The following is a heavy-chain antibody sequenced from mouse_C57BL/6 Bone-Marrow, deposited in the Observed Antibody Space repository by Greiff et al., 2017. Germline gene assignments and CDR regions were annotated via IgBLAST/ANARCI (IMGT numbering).Heavy chain of an antibody. CDR3: ARYWFAY. J-gene: IGHJ3*01. V-gene: IGHV1-82*01. CDR1: GYAFSSSW. CDR2: IYPGDGDT. Sequence: QVQLKQSGPELVKPGASVKISCKASGYAFSSSWMHWVKQRPGKGLEWIGRIYPGDGDTNYNGKFKGKATLTADTSSSTAYLQLSSLTSEDSAVYFCARYWFAYWGQGTLVTVSA.